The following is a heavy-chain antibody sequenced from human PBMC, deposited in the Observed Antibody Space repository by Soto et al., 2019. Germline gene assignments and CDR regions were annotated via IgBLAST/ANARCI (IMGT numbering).Heavy chain of an antibody. D-gene: IGHD2-21*01. CDR1: GDYISNGCN. V-gene: IGHV4-38-2*01. Sequence: SETRSLTQDVSGDYISNGCNWAWIRQPAEKGLEGVPSFYQNGTTYYNPSLTSRVTISVETSKNQFSLMLSSLTAADSAVYYCERTHNVSYYPYCGQGTLVTV. CDR2: FYQNGTT. J-gene: IGHJ4*02. CDR3: ERTHNVSYYPY.